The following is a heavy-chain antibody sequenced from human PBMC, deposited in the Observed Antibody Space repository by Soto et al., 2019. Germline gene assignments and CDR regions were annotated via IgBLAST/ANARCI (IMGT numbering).Heavy chain of an antibody. Sequence: GGSLRLSCAASGFTFSSYSMNWVRQAPGKGLEWVSSISSSSSYIYYADSVKGRFTIPRDNAKNSLYLQMNSLRAEDTAVYYCAREPSGQLADAFDIWGQGTMVTVSS. CDR2: ISSSSSYI. D-gene: IGHD2-2*01. CDR3: AREPSGQLADAFDI. V-gene: IGHV3-21*01. J-gene: IGHJ3*02. CDR1: GFTFSSYS.